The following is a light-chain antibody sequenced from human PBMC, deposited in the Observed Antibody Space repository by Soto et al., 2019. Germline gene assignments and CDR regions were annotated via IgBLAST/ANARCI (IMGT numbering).Light chain of an antibody. Sequence: EMVMTQSPATLSVSPGERATLSCRASQNLSRNLAWYQQQPGQAPRLLIYVASTRATGIPARFSGSGSGTQFTLTISSLQSEDFAVYYCQQYDNWPHTFGQGTKLEIK. CDR3: QQYDNWPHT. CDR1: QNLSRN. V-gene: IGKV3-15*01. J-gene: IGKJ2*01. CDR2: VAS.